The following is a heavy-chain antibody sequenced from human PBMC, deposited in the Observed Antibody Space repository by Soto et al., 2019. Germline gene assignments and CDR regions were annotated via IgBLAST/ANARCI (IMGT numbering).Heavy chain of an antibody. CDR2: ISSNGGST. CDR3: VKDLGSYYDFWSGYWWASAFDI. CDR1: GFTFSSYA. V-gene: IGHV3-64D*08. Sequence: GGSLRLSCSASGFTFSSYAMHWVRQAPGKGLEYVSAISSNGGSTYYADSVKGRFTISRDNSKNTLYLQMSSLRAEDTAVYYCVKDLGSYYDFWSGYWWASAFDIWGQGTMVTVSS. D-gene: IGHD3-3*01. J-gene: IGHJ3*02.